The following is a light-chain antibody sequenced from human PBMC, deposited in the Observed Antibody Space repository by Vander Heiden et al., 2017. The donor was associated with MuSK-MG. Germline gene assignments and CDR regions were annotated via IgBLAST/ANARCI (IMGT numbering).Light chain of an antibody. V-gene: IGLV3-19*01. CDR2: GKN. CDR3: NSWDSSGNHVV. J-gene: IGLJ2*01. Sequence: SSELTQDPAVSVALGQTVRITCQGDSLRRYYASWYQQKPGQAPVVVIYGKNNRPSGIPDRFSGSSSGNTASVTITGAQAEDEADYYCNSWDSSGNHVVFGGGTKLTVL. CDR1: SLRRYY.